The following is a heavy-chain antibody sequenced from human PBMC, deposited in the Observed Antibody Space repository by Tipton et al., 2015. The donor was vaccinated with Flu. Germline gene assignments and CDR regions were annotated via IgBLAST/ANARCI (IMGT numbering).Heavy chain of an antibody. CDR2: VYDDGRT. J-gene: IGHJ4*02. V-gene: IGHV3-53*01. CDR1: GFTVSTSY. CDR3: ARDEGGTYPD. Sequence: SLRLSCAVSGFTVSTSYMSWVRQPPGKGLEWVSIVYDDGRTYYADSVEGRFAISRDNSKNILYLQMNSQRADDTAVYFCARDEGGTYPDWGQGTLVTVSS. D-gene: IGHD1-14*01.